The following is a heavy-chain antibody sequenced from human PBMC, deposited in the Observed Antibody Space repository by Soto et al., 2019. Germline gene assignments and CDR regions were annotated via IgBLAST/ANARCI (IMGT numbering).Heavy chain of an antibody. J-gene: IGHJ4*02. CDR3: MVRGVMRIFDY. CDR1: GFTFSSYG. Sequence: QVQLVESGGGVVQPGRSLRLSCAASGFTFSSYGMHWVRQAPGKGLEWVAVISYDGSNKYYADSVKGRFTISRDNSKNTLYLQMNILRAEDTAVYYCMVRGVMRIFDYWGQGTLVTVSS. D-gene: IGHD3-10*01. V-gene: IGHV3-30*03. CDR2: ISYDGSNK.